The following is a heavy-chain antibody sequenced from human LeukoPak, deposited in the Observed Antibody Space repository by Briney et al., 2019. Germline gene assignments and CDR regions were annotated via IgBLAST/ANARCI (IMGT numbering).Heavy chain of an antibody. CDR2: IRYDGSNK. J-gene: IGHJ4*02. CDR3: AKDIGTMVRGSGFDY. CDR1: GSTFSSYG. D-gene: IGHD3-10*01. V-gene: IGHV3-30*02. Sequence: PGGSLRLSCAASGSTFSSYGMHWVRQAPGKGLEGVAFIRYDGSNKYYADSVKGRFTISRDNSKNTLYLQMNSLRAEDTAVYYCAKDIGTMVRGSGFDYWGQGTLVTVSS.